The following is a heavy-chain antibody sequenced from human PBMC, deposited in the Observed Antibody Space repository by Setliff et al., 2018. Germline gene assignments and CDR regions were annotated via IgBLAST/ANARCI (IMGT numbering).Heavy chain of an antibody. J-gene: IGHJ4*02. Sequence: SETLSLTCAVYGGSFSGYYWSWIRQPPGKGLEWIGRIYYRGDTYYNASLKGRLTISVDTAQNQFSLRLTSVTAADTAVYYCARTGTYRYFDYWGQGARGTVS. CDR1: GGSFSGYY. CDR3: ARTGTYRYFDY. D-gene: IGHD1-1*01. CDR2: IYYRGDT. V-gene: IGHV4-34*01.